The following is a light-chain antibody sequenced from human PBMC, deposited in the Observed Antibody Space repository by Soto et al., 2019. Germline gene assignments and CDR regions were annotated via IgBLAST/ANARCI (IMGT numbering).Light chain of an antibody. CDR3: QQYNGLPWT. CDR1: QTIGRK. V-gene: IGKV3-15*01. Sequence: EIVLAQSPATLSVTPGDRVTLSCRATQTIGRKLAWYLQRPGQAPSLLMYGASTVATDIPARFSGSVSGTEFTLTITGLQADDFAAYYCQQYNGLPWTFGPGTKVEI. CDR2: GAS. J-gene: IGKJ1*01.